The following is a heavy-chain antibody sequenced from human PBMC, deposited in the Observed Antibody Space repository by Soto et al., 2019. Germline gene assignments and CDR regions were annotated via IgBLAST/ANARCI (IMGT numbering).Heavy chain of an antibody. CDR3: ARVGERFRWLQFFDY. Sequence: GESLKISCAASGFTFSSYGMHWVRQAPGKGLEWVAVIWYDGSNKYYADSVKGRFTISRDNSKNTLYLQMNSLRAEDTAVYYCARVGERFRWLQFFDYWGQGTLVTVSS. CDR1: GFTFSSYG. V-gene: IGHV3-33*01. CDR2: IWYDGSNK. D-gene: IGHD5-12*01. J-gene: IGHJ4*02.